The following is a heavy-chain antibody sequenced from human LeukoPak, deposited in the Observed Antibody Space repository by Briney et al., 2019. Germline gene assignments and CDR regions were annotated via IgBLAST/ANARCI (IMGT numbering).Heavy chain of an antibody. CDR2: INPSGGSP. J-gene: IGHJ5*02. CDR3: ARGQTAMAPFDP. Sequence: ASVKVSCKASGYTFTNYYMHWVRQAPGQGLDWMGIINPSGGSPSYAQKFQGRVTMTRDTSTSTVYMELSSLRSEDTAVYYCARGQTAMAPFDPWGQGTRVTVPS. V-gene: IGHV1-46*01. CDR1: GYTFTNYY. D-gene: IGHD5-18*01.